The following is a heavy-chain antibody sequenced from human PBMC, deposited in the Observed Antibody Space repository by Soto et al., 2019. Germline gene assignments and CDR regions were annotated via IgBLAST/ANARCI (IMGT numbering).Heavy chain of an antibody. V-gene: IGHV5-51*01. J-gene: IGHJ4*02. CDR2: IYPSDSDT. CDR3: ARGGVSTRTFDY. CDR1: GYNFAGYC. Sequence: PGDSLKISCTGSGYNFAGYCIAWVRQMRGKGLELMGIIYPSDSDTRYRPSFQGQVTISADKSICSAYLQWSSLRASDTAMYYCARGGVSTRTFDYWGQGTTVTVSS. D-gene: IGHD3-3*01.